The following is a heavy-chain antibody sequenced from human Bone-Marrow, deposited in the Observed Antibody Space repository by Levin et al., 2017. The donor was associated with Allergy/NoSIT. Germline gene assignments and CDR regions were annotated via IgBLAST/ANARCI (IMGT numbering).Heavy chain of an antibody. Sequence: ASVKVSCKASGYSFTHYAIHWVRQAPGQRLEWMGWINPVNGNTKYSQNFQGRVTITKDTSASTVYVELSSLRSEDPAVYYCSREVIPRGSSRQWLPLDWFDPWGQGTLVTVSS. V-gene: IGHV1-3*01. CDR3: SREVIPRGSSRQWLPLDWFDP. J-gene: IGHJ5*02. D-gene: IGHD5-12*01. CDR1: GYSFTHYA. CDR2: INPVNGNT.